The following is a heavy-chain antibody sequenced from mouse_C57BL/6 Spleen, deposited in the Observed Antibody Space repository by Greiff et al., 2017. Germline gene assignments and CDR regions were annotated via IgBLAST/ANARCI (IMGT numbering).Heavy chain of an antibody. CDR3: ARVYYDYDVDY. V-gene: IGHV5-4*01. CDR1: GFTFSSYS. D-gene: IGHD2-4*01. J-gene: IGHJ2*01. Sequence: EVQRVESGGGLVKPGGSLTLSCAASGFTFSSYSLSWVLQTPEERLVWVATISDGGSYTYYPYNVKGRFTISRDNAKNHLYLQKCQMKAEKTAMYYGARVYYDYDVDYWGQGTTLTVSA. CDR2: ISDGGSYT.